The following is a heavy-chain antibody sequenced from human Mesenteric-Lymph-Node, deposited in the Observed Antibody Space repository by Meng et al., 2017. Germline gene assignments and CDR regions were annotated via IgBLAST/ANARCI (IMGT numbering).Heavy chain of an antibody. V-gene: IGHV3-73*01. J-gene: IGHJ3*02. CDR3: TRHAPMITFGGVIVFRAFDI. CDR2: IRSKTNSYAT. CDR1: GFTFSGSA. Sequence: GGSLRLSCAASGFTFSGSAMHWVRKASGKGLEWVGRIRSKTNSYATAYAASVKGRFTISRDDSKSTASRQMNSLKTEDTAVYYCTRHAPMITFGGVIVFRAFDIWGQGTMVTVSS. D-gene: IGHD3-16*02.